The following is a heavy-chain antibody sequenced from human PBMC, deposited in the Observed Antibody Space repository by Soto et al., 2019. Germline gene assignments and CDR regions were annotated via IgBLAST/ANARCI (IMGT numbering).Heavy chain of an antibody. D-gene: IGHD4-17*01. Sequence: QLQLQESGSGLVKPSQTLSLTCAVSGGSISSGGYSWSWIRQPPGKGLEWIGYIYHSGSTYYNPSLKSRSTISVDRSTNQLSLKLSSVTAADTAVYYCACGISGDPPSLDCCGQGTLVTVSS. CDR2: IYHSGST. CDR1: GGSISSGGYS. V-gene: IGHV4-30-2*01. J-gene: IGHJ4*02. CDR3: ACGISGDPPSLDC.